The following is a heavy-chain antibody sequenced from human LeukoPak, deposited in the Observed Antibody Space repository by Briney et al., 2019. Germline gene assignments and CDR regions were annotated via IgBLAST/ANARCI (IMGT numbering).Heavy chain of an antibody. CDR2: FDPEDGET. D-gene: IGHD3-22*01. CDR1: GYTLTELS. CDR3: ATDPWDHDSSGYEFDY. J-gene: IGHJ4*02. V-gene: IGHV1-24*01. Sequence: ASVKVSCKVSGYTLTELSMHWVRQAPGKGLEWMGGFDPEDGETIYAQKFQGRVTMTEDTSTDTAYMELSSLRSEDTAVYYCATDPWDHDSSGYEFDYWGQGTLVTVSS.